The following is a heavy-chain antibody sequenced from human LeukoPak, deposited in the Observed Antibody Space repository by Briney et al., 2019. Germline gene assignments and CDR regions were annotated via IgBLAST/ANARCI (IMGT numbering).Heavy chain of an antibody. CDR1: GFTFSNFY. CDR3: ARDNDSLFDY. CDR2: IKEDGSET. V-gene: IGHV3-7*01. J-gene: IGHJ4*02. D-gene: IGHD2-15*01. Sequence: GGSLRLSCVASGFTFSNFYMGWVRQAPGKGLEWVANIKEDGSETHYVDSVKGRFTISRDNAKNSLDLQMNSLRAEDTAVYYCARDNDSLFDYWGQGTLVTVSS.